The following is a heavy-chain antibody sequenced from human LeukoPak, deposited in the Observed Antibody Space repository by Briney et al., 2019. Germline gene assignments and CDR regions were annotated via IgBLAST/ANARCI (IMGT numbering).Heavy chain of an antibody. V-gene: IGHV3-30*18. D-gene: IGHD3-10*01. J-gene: IGHJ6*03. Sequence: GGSLXLSCAASGFTFSSHDMHWVRQAPGKGLEWVAIISYDGGKKDYADSVKGRFTISRDNSKNTLYVQMNSLRAEDTAVYYCAKDSSELWFGGRYYYMDAWGKGTPVTVSS. CDR2: ISYDGGKK. CDR3: AKDSSELWFGGRYYYMDA. CDR1: GFTFSSHD.